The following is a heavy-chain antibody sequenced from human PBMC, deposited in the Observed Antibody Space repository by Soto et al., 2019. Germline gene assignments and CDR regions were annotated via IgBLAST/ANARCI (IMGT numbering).Heavy chain of an antibody. J-gene: IGHJ5*02. D-gene: IGHD4-17*01. CDR3: ARGGGYGGNSWFDP. Sequence: QVQLQQWGAGLLKPSETLSLTCAVYGGSFSGYYWSWIRQPPGKGLEWFGEINHSGSTNYNPSLKSRVTISVDTSKNQFSLKLSSVTAADTAVYYCARGGGYGGNSWFDPWGQGTLVTVSS. CDR2: INHSGST. V-gene: IGHV4-34*01. CDR1: GGSFSGYY.